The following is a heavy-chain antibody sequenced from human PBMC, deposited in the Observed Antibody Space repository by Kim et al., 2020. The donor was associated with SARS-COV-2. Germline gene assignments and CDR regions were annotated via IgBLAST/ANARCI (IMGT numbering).Heavy chain of an antibody. Sequence: GGSLRLSCAASGFTFSSYGMHWVRQAPGKGLEWVAVISYDGSNKYYADFVKGRFTISRDNSKNTLYLQMSSLRGEDTAVYYCAKGALMGPTRTGPAQGIDYWGQGTLVTVSS. V-gene: IGHV3-30*18. CDR1: GFTFSSYG. CDR2: ISYDGSNK. J-gene: IGHJ4*02. D-gene: IGHD1-26*01. CDR3: AKGALMGPTRTGPAQGIDY.